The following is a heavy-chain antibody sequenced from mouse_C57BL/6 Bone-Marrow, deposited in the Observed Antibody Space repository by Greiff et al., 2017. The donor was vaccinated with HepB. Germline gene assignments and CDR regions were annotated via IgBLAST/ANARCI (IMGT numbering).Heavy chain of an antibody. Sequence: EVQLQQSGPGLVKPGASVKISCKASGYTFTDYYMNWVKQNHGKSLEWIGDINPNTGGTSYNQKFKGKATLTVDKSTSPGYMELRSLTSEAAAIYYCASRQLRLPLDYWGQGTTLTVSS. CDR2: INPNTGGT. CDR3: ASRQLRLPLDY. V-gene: IGHV1-26*01. J-gene: IGHJ2*01. D-gene: IGHD3-2*02. CDR1: GYTFTDYY.